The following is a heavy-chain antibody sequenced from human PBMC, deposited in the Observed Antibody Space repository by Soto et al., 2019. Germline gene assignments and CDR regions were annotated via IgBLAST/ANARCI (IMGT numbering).Heavy chain of an antibody. J-gene: IGHJ5*02. CDR1: GYTFTSYY. CDR3: ARAPIAYYYDSSGRNWFDP. CDR2: INPSGGST. D-gene: IGHD3-22*01. V-gene: IGHV1-46*01. Sequence: ASVKVSCKASGYTFTSYYMHWVRQAPGQGLEWMGIINPSGGSTSYAQKFQGRVTMTRDTSTSTVYMELSSLRSEDTAVYYCARAPIAYYYDSSGRNWFDPWGQGTLGSVSS.